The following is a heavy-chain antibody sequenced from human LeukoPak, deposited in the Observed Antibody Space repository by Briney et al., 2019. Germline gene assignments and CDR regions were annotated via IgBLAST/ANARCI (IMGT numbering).Heavy chain of an antibody. J-gene: IGHJ4*02. CDR1: GDSISSGRYY. CDR2: IHTSGGT. CDR3: VRDWNGDYFDY. D-gene: IGHD1-1*01. V-gene: IGHV4-61*02. Sequence: SQTLSLTCTIPGDSISSGRYYWTWLRQPAGKALEWIGRIHTSGGTNYRPSLKSRVTISRDTPKNQFSLRLTSVAAADTAVYYCVRDWNGDYFDYWGQGTLVSVA.